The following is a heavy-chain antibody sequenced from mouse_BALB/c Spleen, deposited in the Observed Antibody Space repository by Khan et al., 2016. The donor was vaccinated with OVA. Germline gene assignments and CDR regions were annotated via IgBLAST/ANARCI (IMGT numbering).Heavy chain of an antibody. Sequence: EVQPQESGGGLVQPGGSRKLSCAASGFTFNSYGMHWVRQAPEKGLEWVAYISGDSNTIYYADTVKGRFTISRDNPKNTLFLQMTSLMSEDTAMYECATSYFNRDHFAYWGPGTTLTVS. CDR2: ISGDSNTI. CDR1: GFTFNSYG. V-gene: IGHV5-17*02. D-gene: IGHD4-1*02. J-gene: IGHJ2*01. CDR3: ATSYFNRDHFAY.